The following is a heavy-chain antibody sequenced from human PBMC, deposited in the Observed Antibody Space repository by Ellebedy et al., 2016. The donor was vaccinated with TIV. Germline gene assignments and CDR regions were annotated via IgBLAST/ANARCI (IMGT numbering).Heavy chain of an antibody. CDR1: GFTFSSYW. CDR2: INSDGSST. J-gene: IGHJ4*02. V-gene: IGHV3-74*01. CDR3: ARDFNWNDVVDY. D-gene: IGHD1-20*01. Sequence: GESLKISXAASGFTFSSYWMHWVRQAPGNGLVWVSRINSDGSSTSYADSVKGRFTISRDNAKNTLYLQMNSLRAEDTAVYYCARDFNWNDVVDYWGQGTLVTVSS.